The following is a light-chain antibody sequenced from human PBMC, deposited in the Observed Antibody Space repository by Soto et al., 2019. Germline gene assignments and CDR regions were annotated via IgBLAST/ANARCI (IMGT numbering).Light chain of an antibody. V-gene: IGKV3-15*01. Sequence: EIVVTQSPATLSVSPGERATLSCRASQSINSNLAWYQQKPGQAPRLLIYGASTRATGIPARFSGSGSGTEFTLTISSLQSEDFAVYYCQQYNNWPPWTFGQGPKVEIK. CDR3: QQYNNWPPWT. J-gene: IGKJ1*01. CDR1: QSINSN. CDR2: GAS.